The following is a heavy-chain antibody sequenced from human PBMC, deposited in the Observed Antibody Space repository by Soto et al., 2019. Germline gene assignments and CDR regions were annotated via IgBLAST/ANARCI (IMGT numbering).Heavy chain of an antibody. Sequence: GGSLRLSCAASGFTFDDYAMHWVRQAPGKGLEWVSGISWNSGSIGYADSVKGRFTISRDNAKNSLYLQMNSLRAEDTALYYCAKGKTIFGVVVNNWFDPWGQGTLVTVSS. CDR3: AKGKTIFGVVVNNWFDP. D-gene: IGHD3-3*01. CDR2: ISWNSGSI. CDR1: GFTFDDYA. J-gene: IGHJ5*02. V-gene: IGHV3-9*01.